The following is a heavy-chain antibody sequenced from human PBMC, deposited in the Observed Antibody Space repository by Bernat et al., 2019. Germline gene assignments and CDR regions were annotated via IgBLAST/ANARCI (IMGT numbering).Heavy chain of an antibody. Sequence: QVQLVESGGGVVQPGRSLRLSCAASGFTFSSYAMHWVRQAPGKGLEWVAVISYDGSNKYYADSVKGRFTISRDNSKNTLYLQMNSLRAEDTDVYYCAAAVGYWGQGTLVTVSS. CDR3: AAAVGY. J-gene: IGHJ4*02. V-gene: IGHV3-30-3*01. D-gene: IGHD6-13*01. CDR2: ISYDGSNK. CDR1: GFTFSSYA.